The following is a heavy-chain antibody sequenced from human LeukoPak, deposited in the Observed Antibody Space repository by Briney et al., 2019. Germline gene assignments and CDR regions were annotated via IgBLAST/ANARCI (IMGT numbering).Heavy chain of an antibody. CDR2: INPNAGGT. V-gene: IGHV1-2*02. Sequence: ASVKVSCKASGCTFTGYYIHWVRQAPGRGLEWMGWINPNAGGTNYAQKFRGRVTMTRDTSISTAYMDLNSLTSDDTAVYYCARTQYSSTWYWYGLDVWGQGTTVTVSS. J-gene: IGHJ6*02. CDR3: ARTQYSSTWYWYGLDV. CDR1: GCTFTGYY. D-gene: IGHD6-13*01.